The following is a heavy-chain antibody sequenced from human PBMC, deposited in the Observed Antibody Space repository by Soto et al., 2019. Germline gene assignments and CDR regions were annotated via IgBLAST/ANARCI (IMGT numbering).Heavy chain of an antibody. V-gene: IGHV4-34*01. CDR3: TSTNKWLAFDY. D-gene: IGHD6-19*01. J-gene: IGHJ4*02. Sequence: SQTLSLTCAVYGGSFSGIYLSWIRQPPGKGLEWIGEINHSGSTNYNPSLKSRVTRSVDTSKNQFSLKVSPVTAAATAVYYCTSTNKWLAFDYWGQGTLVT. CDR1: GGSFSGIY. CDR2: INHSGST.